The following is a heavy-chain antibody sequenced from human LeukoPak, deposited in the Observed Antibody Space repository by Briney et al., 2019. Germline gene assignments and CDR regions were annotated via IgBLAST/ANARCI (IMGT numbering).Heavy chain of an antibody. Sequence: GGSLRLSCAASGFTFSSYAMSWVRQAPGKGLEWVSAISGSGGSTYYADSVKGRFTISRDNSKNTLSLQMNSLRVEDTAIYYCAKDVRRCNGGCTWGQGTLVTVSS. CDR1: GFTFSSYA. CDR2: ISGSGGST. CDR3: AKDVRRCNGGCT. J-gene: IGHJ5*02. V-gene: IGHV3-23*01. D-gene: IGHD2-8*01.